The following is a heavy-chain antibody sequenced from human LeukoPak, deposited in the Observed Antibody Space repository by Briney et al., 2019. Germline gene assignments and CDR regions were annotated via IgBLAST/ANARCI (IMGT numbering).Heavy chain of an antibody. D-gene: IGHD2-15*01. CDR2: INHSGGT. V-gene: IGHV4-34*01. J-gene: IGHJ4*02. Sequence: RASETLSLTCAVYGGSFSGYYWSWIRQPPGKGLEWIGEINHSGGTNYNPSLKSRVTISVDTSKNQFSLKLSSVTAADTAVYYCARGGAVAATINFDYWGQGTLVTVSS. CDR1: GGSFSGYY. CDR3: ARGGAVAATINFDY.